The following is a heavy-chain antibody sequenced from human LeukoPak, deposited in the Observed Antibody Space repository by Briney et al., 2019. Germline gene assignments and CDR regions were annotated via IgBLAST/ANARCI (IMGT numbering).Heavy chain of an antibody. CDR3: ATISYNLNMKFHFDN. CDR1: GSSISTGAYY. J-gene: IGHJ4*02. D-gene: IGHD1-20*01. V-gene: IGHV4-31*03. Sequence: SETLSLTCTVSGSSISTGAYYWSWVRQHPGKGLEWIGYIFYTGKTYYNPSLKSRVTLSVDTSENKFSVNLRSLTAADTAVYYCATISYNLNMKFHFDNWDQGTLVTVSS. CDR2: IFYTGKT.